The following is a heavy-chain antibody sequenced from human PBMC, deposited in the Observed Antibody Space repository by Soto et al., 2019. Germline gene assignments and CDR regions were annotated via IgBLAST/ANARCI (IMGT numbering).Heavy chain of an antibody. CDR3: ARAGHVDTAMVGPFDY. Sequence: QVQLVQSGAEVKKPGASVKVSCKASGYTFTGYYMHWVRQAPGQGLEWMGWINPNSGGTNYAQKFQGWVTMTRDTSISTAYMELSRLRSDDTAVYYCARAGHVDTAMVGPFDYWGQGTLVTVSS. V-gene: IGHV1-2*04. D-gene: IGHD5-18*01. J-gene: IGHJ4*02. CDR2: INPNSGGT. CDR1: GYTFTGYY.